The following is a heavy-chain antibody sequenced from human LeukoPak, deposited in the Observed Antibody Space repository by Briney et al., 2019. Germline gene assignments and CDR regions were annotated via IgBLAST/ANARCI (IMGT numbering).Heavy chain of an antibody. CDR1: GFTFTSSA. J-gene: IGHJ3*02. CDR3: AADTQWEPTVFAFDI. V-gene: IGHV1-58*02. Sequence: SVNVSCKASGFTFTSSAMQWVRQARGQRLEWRGWIVVGSGNTNYAQKCQERVTITRDMSTSTAYMELSSLRSEDTAVYYCAADTQWEPTVFAFDIWGQGTMVTVSS. D-gene: IGHD1-26*01. CDR2: IVVGSGNT.